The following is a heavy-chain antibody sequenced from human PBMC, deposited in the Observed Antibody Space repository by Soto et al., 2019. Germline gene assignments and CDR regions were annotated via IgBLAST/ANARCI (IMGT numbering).Heavy chain of an antibody. CDR2: IFYGGST. J-gene: IGHJ5*02. Sequence: QVQLQESGPGLVKPSQTLSLTCTVSGGSISSGIYHWKWLRPPAEGGVQWVGYIFYGGSTYYNPSLKSRVAISRDTSTNQCSPTRTSVTAADTAIYYCARTCGGRGQFDTGGQGTLVTVSS. V-gene: IGHV4-31*03. CDR1: GGSISSGIYH. D-gene: IGHD2-15*01. CDR3: ARTCGGRGQFDT.